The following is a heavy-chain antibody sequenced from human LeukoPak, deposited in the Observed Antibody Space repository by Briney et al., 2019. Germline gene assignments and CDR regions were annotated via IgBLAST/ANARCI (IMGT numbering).Heavy chain of an antibody. CDR1: GGSISSSY. Sequence: SETLSLTCTVSGGSISSSYWSWIRQPPGKGLEWLGYISYSGSTNYNPSLKSRVTISVDTSKNQFSLKLSSVTAADTAVYYCARDFWSGSNWFDPWGQGTLVTVSS. J-gene: IGHJ5*02. V-gene: IGHV4-59*01. CDR2: ISYSGST. CDR3: ARDFWSGSNWFDP. D-gene: IGHD3-3*01.